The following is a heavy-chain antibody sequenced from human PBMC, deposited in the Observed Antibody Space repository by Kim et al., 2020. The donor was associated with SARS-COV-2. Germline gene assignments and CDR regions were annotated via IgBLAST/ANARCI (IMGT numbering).Heavy chain of an antibody. J-gene: IGHJ6*02. CDR3: ARGPVGHILSSGYDMDV. D-gene: IGHD3-22*01. Sequence: VKGRFTISRENAKNSLYLQMNSLRAGDTAVYYCARGPVGHILSSGYDMDVWGQGTTVTVSS. V-gene: IGHV3-13*01.